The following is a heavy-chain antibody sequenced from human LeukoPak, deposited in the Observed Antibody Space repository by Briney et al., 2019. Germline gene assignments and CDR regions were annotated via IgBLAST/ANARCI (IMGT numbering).Heavy chain of an antibody. J-gene: IGHJ6*03. CDR1: GGSISSYY. V-gene: IGHV4-59*12. D-gene: IGHD3-10*01. CDR3: ARGRKIITMVRGVNYYYYMDV. Sequence: SETLSLTCTVSGGSISSYYWSWSRQPPGKGLEWIGYIYYSGSTNYNPSLKSRVTISVDTSKNQFSLKLSSVTAADTAVYYCARGRKIITMVRGVNYYYYMDVWGKGTTVTVSS. CDR2: IYYSGST.